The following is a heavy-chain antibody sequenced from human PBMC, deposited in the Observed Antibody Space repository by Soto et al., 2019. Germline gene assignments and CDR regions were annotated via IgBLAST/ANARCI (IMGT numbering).Heavy chain of an antibody. CDR1: GFTFSSYG. D-gene: IGHD4-17*01. CDR3: AKLTTVTTRAFDI. CDR2: ISYDGSNK. Sequence: QVQLVESGGGVVQPGRSLRLSCAASGFTFSSYGMHWVRQAPGKGLEWVAVISYDGSNKYYADSVKGRFTISRDNSKNPLYLQMNSLRAEDTAVYYCAKLTTVTTRAFDIWGQGTMVTVSS. J-gene: IGHJ3*02. V-gene: IGHV3-30*18.